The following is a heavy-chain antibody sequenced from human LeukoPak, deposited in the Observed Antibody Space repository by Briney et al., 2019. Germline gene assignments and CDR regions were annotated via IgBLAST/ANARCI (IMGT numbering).Heavy chain of an antibody. CDR2: ISYDASNK. CDR1: GFTFSNYA. J-gene: IGHJ4*02. D-gene: IGHD4-17*01. V-gene: IGHV3-30-3*01. CDR3: ARDDYGDYGLLDF. Sequence: PGGPLRLSCAASGFTFSNYAMHWVRQAPGKGLEWVAVISYDASNKYYADSVKGRFTISRDNSKNTLYLQMNSLRSEDTAVYYCARDDYGDYGLLDFWGQGTLVTVSS.